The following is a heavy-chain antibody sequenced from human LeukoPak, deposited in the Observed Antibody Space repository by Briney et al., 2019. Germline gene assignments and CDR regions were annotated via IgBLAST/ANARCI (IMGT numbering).Heavy chain of an antibody. D-gene: IGHD2-15*01. CDR1: GYTFTSNG. CDR2: ISAYNGHT. J-gene: IGHJ6*02. CDR3: ASGSCSGGSCYSALGDYYYYYGMDV. V-gene: IGHV1-18*01. Sequence: EASVKVSCKDSGYTFTSNGISWVRQAPGQGLEWMGWISAYNGHTNYAQKLQGRVTMTTGTSTSTAYMELRSLRSDDTAVYYCASGSCSGGSCYSALGDYYYYYGMDVWGQGTTVTVSS.